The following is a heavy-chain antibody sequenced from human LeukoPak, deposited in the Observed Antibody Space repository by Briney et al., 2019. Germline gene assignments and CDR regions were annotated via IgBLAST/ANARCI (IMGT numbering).Heavy chain of an antibody. CDR1: GGSFSGYY. D-gene: IGHD3-9*01. V-gene: IGHV4-34*01. CDR3: ARVKGLRYFDWLQYFDY. Sequence: SETLSLTCAVYGGSFSGYYWSWIRQPPGKGLEWIGEINHSGSTNYNPSLKSRVTISVDTSKNQFSLKLSSVTAADTAVYYRARVKGLRYFDWLQYFDYWGQGTLVTVSS. CDR2: INHSGST. J-gene: IGHJ4*02.